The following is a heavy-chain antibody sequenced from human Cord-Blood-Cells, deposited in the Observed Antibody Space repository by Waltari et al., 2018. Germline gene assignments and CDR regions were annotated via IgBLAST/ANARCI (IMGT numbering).Heavy chain of an antibody. Sequence: QVQLVQSGAEGKKPGSSVKVSCKASGGTFSSYAISWVRTAPGQGLEWMGGIIPIFGTANYAQKFQGRVTITADESTSTAYMELSSLRSEDTAVYYCASNMVRGVNRHPFDIWGQGTMVTVSS. CDR1: GGTFSSYA. CDR3: ASNMVRGVNRHPFDI. CDR2: IIPIFGTA. J-gene: IGHJ3*02. D-gene: IGHD3-10*01. V-gene: IGHV1-69*01.